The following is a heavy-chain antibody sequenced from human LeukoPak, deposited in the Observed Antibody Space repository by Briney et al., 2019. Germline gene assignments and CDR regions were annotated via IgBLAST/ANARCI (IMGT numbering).Heavy chain of an antibody. CDR2: INHSGST. J-gene: IGHJ5*02. CDR1: GGSFSDYY. D-gene: IGHD2-2*01. V-gene: IGHV4-34*01. Sequence: SETLSLTCAVYGGSFSDYYWSWIRQPPGKGLEWIGEINHSGSTNYNPSLKSRVTISVDTSKNQFSLKLSSVTAADTAVYYCASNVVVTGTGWFDPWGQGTPVTVSS. CDR3: ASNVVVTGTGWFDP.